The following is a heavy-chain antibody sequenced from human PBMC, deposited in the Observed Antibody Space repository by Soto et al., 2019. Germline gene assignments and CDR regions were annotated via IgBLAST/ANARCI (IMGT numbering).Heavy chain of an antibody. CDR3: ARHVKESSNSEVGYNWFDT. J-gene: IGHJ5*02. D-gene: IGHD6-6*01. CDR1: EYSFSNFW. Sequence: PWESLKISCKGSEYSFSNFWIAWVRQMPGKGLDWIGNIYPGDSNVKYSPSFQGQVTISVDRSIDTAYLQWSSLKASDTAIYYWARHVKESSNSEVGYNWFDTWGQGTLGTVSS. CDR2: IYPGDSNV. V-gene: IGHV5-51*01.